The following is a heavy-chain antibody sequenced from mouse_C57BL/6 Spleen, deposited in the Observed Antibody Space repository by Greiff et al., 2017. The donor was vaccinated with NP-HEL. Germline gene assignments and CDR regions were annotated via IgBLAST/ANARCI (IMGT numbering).Heavy chain of an antibody. CDR2: IYPGDGDT. CDR1: GYAFSSSW. CDR3: ARKDDYDGYFDY. V-gene: IGHV1-82*01. D-gene: IGHD2-4*01. J-gene: IGHJ2*01. Sequence: QVQLQQSGPELVKPGASVKISCKASGYAFSSSWMNWVKQRPGKGLEWIGRIYPGDGDTNYNGKFKGKATLTADKSSSTAYMQLSSLTSEDSAVDFCARKDDYDGYFDYWGQGTTLTVSS.